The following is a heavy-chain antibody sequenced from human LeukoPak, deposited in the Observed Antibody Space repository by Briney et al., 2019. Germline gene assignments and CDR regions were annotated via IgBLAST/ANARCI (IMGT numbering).Heavy chain of an antibody. CDR1: GFTLRSFA. J-gene: IGHJ4*02. CDR3: AREVRPNDY. D-gene: IGHD6-25*01. CDR2: ISISSGNT. V-gene: IGHV3-23*01. Sequence: GGSLRLSCAASGFTLRSFAMSWVRQAPGKGLEWVSSISISSGNTYYADSVKGRFTISRDDSKNTVYLQMNSLRVEDTAVYYCAREVRPNDYWGQGTLVTVSS.